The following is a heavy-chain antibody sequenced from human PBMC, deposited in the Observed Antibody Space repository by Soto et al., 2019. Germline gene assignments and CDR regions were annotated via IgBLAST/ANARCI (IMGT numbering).Heavy chain of an antibody. J-gene: IGHJ3*02. D-gene: IGHD1-1*01. CDR2: ISYSGST. V-gene: IGHV4-31*03. CDR3: AREERDFGAFDI. Sequence: THSHTSTVAGLYILRGGFYLSWIRQHPGKGLEWIGYISYSGSTYYNPSLKSRVTISVDTSKNQFSLMLTSVSAADTAVYYCAREERDFGAFDIWGQGTMVTVSS. CDR1: GLYILRGGFY.